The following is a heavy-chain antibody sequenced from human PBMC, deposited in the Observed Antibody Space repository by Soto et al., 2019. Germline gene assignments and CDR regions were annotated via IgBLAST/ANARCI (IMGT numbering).Heavy chain of an antibody. D-gene: IGHD5-18*01. CDR3: ARDRGYSYGPTPYFDY. Sequence: GASVKVSCKASGYTFTSYAMHWVRQAPGQRLEWMGWINAGNGNTKYSQKFQGRVTITRDTSASTAYMELSSPRSEDTAVYYCARDRGYSYGPTPYFDYWGQGTLVTVSS. V-gene: IGHV1-3*01. CDR1: GYTFTSYA. J-gene: IGHJ4*02. CDR2: INAGNGNT.